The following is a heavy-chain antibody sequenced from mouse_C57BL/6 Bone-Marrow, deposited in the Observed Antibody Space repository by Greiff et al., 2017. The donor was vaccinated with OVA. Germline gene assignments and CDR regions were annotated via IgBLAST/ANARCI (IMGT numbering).Heavy chain of an antibody. CDR1: GFTFSDYY. CDR2: INYDGSST. CDR3: ARDRGANWERYCDV. V-gene: IGHV5-16*01. D-gene: IGHD4-1*01. J-gene: IGHJ1*03. Sequence: EVHLVESEGGLVQPGSSMKLSCTASGFTFSDYYMAWVRQVPEKGLEWVANINYDGSSTYYLDSLTSRFIISRDNAKNSLYLQMSSLKSEDTATYYCARDRGANWERYCDVWGTGTTVTVSS.